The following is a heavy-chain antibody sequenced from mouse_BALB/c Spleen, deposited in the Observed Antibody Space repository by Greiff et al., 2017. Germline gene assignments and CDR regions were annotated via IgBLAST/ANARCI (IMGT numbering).Heavy chain of an antibody. CDR1: GFTFSSYG. V-gene: IGHV5-6*01. CDR2: ISSGGSYT. D-gene: IGHD1-1*01. CDR3: ARQGALTTVDYAMDY. J-gene: IGHJ4*01. Sequence: EVQVVESGGDLVKPGGSLKLSCAASGFTFSSYGMSWVRQTPDKRLEWVATISSGGSYTYYPDSVKGRFTISRDNAKNTLYLQMSSLKSEDTAMYYCARQGALTTVDYAMDYWGQGTSVTVSS.